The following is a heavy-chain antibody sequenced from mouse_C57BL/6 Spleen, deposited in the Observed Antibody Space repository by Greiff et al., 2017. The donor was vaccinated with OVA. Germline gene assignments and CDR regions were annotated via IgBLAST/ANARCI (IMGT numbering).Heavy chain of an antibody. CDR3: ARFYDGYNVIFFDY. J-gene: IGHJ2*01. CDR1: GYTFTSYW. D-gene: IGHD2-3*01. CDR2: IDPSDSYT. V-gene: IGHV1-59*01. Sequence: QVQLQQPGAELVRPGTSVKLSCKASGYTFTSYWMHWVKQRPGQGLEWIGVIDPSDSYTNYNQKFKGKATLTVDTSSSTAYMQLSSLTSEDSAVYYCARFYDGYNVIFFDYWGQGTTLTVSA.